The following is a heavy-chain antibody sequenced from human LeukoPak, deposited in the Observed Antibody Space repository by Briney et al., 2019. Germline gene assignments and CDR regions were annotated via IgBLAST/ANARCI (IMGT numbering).Heavy chain of an antibody. CDR3: GRILSYPLYYFDY. V-gene: IGHV4-4*07. CDR1: GGSISSYS. D-gene: IGHD3-3*01. Sequence: SETLSLTCTVSGGSISSYSWSWIRQPAGKGLEWIGRLYTSGSTNYNPSVTGRVTMSLDTSKNQFSLKMKYVTAANTAVYYCGRILSYPLYYFDYWGQETLSPSPQ. CDR2: LYTSGST. J-gene: IGHJ4*02.